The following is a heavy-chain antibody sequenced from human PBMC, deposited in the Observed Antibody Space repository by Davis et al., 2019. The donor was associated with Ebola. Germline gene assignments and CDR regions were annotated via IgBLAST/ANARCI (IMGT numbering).Heavy chain of an antibody. D-gene: IGHD3-3*01. CDR1: GYIFTGYY. CDR3: VRDFWSAIPAH. CDR2: SSTSNGNT. Sequence: ASVKVSCKTSGYIFTGYYMHWVRQAPGQGLEWVGWSSTSNGNTHYAQKLQDRVTMTTDTSSSTAYVELRSLRSDDTAVYYCVRDFWSAIPAHWGQGTLVTVSS. V-gene: IGHV1-18*04. J-gene: IGHJ4*02.